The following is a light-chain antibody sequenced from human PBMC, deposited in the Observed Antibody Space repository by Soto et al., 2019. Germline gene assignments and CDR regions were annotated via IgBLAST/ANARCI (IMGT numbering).Light chain of an antibody. J-gene: IGKJ4*01. Sequence: EIVMTQSPATLSVSPGERAALSCRASQTVYNSLSCYQQKPAQAPSSLIYGASSRTTGITARFSGSGSGTEFTPTVSSLQAEDVAVYYCQQYSNWPLTFGGGTKVEIK. CDR2: GAS. V-gene: IGKV3-15*01. CDR3: QQYSNWPLT. CDR1: QTVYNS.